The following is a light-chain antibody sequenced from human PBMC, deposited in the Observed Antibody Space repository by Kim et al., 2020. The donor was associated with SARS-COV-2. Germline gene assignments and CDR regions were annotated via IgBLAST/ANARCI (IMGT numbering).Light chain of an antibody. J-gene: IGKJ2*03. CDR2: AAS. V-gene: IGKV3-20*01. CDR1: QSIADNY. CDR3: QQYGNSPPYS. Sequence: PGERATLGCRDSQSIADNYLAWYQQKPGQAPRLLIYAASSRATGIPDRFSGSGSGTDFNLTISSLEAEDVAVYYCQQYGNSPPYSFGQGTKLEI.